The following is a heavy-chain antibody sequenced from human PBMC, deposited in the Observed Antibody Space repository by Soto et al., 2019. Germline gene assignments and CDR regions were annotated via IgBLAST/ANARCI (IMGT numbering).Heavy chain of an antibody. CDR3: ARAFYDFWSGYRYMDV. Sequence: ASETLSLTCTVSGGSISSGDYYWSWIRQPPGKGLEWIGYIYYSGSTYYNPSLKSRVTISVDTSKNQFSLKLSSVTAADTAVYYCARAFYDFWSGYRYMDVWGQGTTVTVSS. D-gene: IGHD3-3*01. V-gene: IGHV4-30-4*01. CDR1: GGSISSGDYY. CDR2: IYYSGST. J-gene: IGHJ6*03.